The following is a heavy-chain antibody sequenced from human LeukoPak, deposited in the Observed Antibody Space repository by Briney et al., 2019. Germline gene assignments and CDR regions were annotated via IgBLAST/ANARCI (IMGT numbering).Heavy chain of an antibody. CDR3: AKDETGGDTFDY. V-gene: IGHV3-66*01. J-gene: IGHJ4*02. CDR2: IFSGGTT. D-gene: IGHD3-9*01. Sequence: AGSLTLTCAASGVTVSTNYRSWMRQAPGKGLEWVTIIFSGGTTYYADSVMGRFTISRDSSKNTLYLQMTSLTADDTALYYCAKDETGGDTFDYWSQGTLVTVSS. CDR1: GVTVSTNY.